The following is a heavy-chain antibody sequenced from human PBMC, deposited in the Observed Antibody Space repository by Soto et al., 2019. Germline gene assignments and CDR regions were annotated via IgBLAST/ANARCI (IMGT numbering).Heavy chain of an antibody. CDR2: IIPIFGTA. Sequence: ASVKVSCKASGGTFSSYAISWVRQAPGQGLEWMGGIIPIFGTANYAQKFQGRVTITADESTSTAYMELSSLRSEDTAVYYCARDFGGVVVAATYYYYYGMDVWGQGTTVTVSS. CDR3: ARDFGGVVVAATYYYYYGMDV. V-gene: IGHV1-69*13. CDR1: GGTFSSYA. J-gene: IGHJ6*02. D-gene: IGHD2-15*01.